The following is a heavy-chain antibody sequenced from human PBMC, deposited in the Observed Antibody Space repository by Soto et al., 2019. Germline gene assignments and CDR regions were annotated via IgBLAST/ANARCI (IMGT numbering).Heavy chain of an antibody. V-gene: IGHV4-4*07. J-gene: IGHJ4*02. CDR2: IYTSGST. Sequence: SETLSLTCTVSGGSISSYYWSWIRQPAGKGLEWIGRIYTSGSTNYNPSLKSRVTMSVDTSKNQFSLKLSSVAAADTAVYYCARDYYDSSGYYYVFDYWGQGTLVTVSS. CDR1: GGSISSYY. D-gene: IGHD3-22*01. CDR3: ARDYYDSSGYYYVFDY.